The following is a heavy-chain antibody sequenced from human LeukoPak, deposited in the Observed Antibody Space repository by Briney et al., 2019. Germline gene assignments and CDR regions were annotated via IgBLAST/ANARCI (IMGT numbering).Heavy chain of an antibody. J-gene: IGHJ4*02. CDR2: ISAYNGNT. V-gene: IGHV1-18*01. CDR1: GYTFTSYG. Sequence: ASVKVSCKASGYTFTSYGISWVRQAPGQGLEWMGWISAYNGNTNYAQKLQGRVTMTTDTSTSKAYMELRSLRSGDTSLYYSSTDDTPMVAGIDYWGQGTLVTVSS. D-gene: IGHD5-18*01. CDR3: STDDTPMVAGIDY.